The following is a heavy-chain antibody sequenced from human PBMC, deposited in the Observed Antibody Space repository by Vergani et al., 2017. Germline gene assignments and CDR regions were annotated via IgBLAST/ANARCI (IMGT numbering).Heavy chain of an antibody. CDR2: IYYSGST. D-gene: IGHD3-10*01. Sequence: QVQLQESGPGLVKPSETLSLTCTVSGGSISSYYWSWIRQPPGKGLEWIGYIYYSGSTNYNPSLKSRVTISVDTSKNQFSLKLSSVTAADTAVYYCARDINYYGSGSYSQDGMDVWGQGTTVTVSS. V-gene: IGHV4-59*01. CDR3: ARDINYYGSGSYSQDGMDV. CDR1: GGSISSYY. J-gene: IGHJ6*02.